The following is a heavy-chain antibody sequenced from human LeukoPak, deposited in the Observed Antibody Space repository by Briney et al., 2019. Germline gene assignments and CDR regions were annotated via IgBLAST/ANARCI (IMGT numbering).Heavy chain of an antibody. J-gene: IGHJ3*02. CDR3: AKVFEYYDFWSGVDAFDI. CDR1: GFTFSSYG. Sequence: GGSLRLSCAASGFTFSSYGMHWVRQAPGKGLEWVAFIRYDGSNKYYADSVKGRFTISRDNSKNTLYLKMNSLRAEDTAVYYCAKVFEYYDFWSGVDAFDIWGQGTMVTVSS. D-gene: IGHD3-3*01. V-gene: IGHV3-30*02. CDR2: IRYDGSNK.